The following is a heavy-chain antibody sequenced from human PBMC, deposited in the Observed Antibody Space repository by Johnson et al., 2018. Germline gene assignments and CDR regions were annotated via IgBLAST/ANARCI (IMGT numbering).Heavy chain of an antibody. CDR1: GFTFSSYA. CDR2: ISGRGGST. D-gene: IGHD6-13*01. Sequence: EVQLVESGGGLVQPGRSLRLSCAASGFTFSSYAMSWVRQAPGKGLEWVSAISGRGGSTYYADSVKGRFTISRDNSKNTLYLQMNSLRAEDTAVYYCAKDDQQQRGLPDFQHWGQGTLVTVSA. CDR3: AKDDQQQRGLPDFQH. V-gene: IGHV3-23*04. J-gene: IGHJ1*01.